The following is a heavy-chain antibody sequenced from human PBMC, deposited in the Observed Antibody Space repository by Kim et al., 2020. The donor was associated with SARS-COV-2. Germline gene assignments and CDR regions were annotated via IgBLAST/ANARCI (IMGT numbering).Heavy chain of an antibody. CDR1: GGSFSSYY. Sequence: SETLSLTCAVYGGSFSSYYWNWIRQPPGKGLEWIGKINHSGSTDYNPSLKSRLTISIDTSKNQFSLKLNSVTAADTVVYYCSRGDTYFYDSGGSYPLLFDFWGKETLVTVSS. CDR2: INHSGST. V-gene: IGHV4-34*01. CDR3: SRGDTYFYDSGGSYPLLFDF. D-gene: IGHD3-22*01. J-gene: IGHJ4*02.